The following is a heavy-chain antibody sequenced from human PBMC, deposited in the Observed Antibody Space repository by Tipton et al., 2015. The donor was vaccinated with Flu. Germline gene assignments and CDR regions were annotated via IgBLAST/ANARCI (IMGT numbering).Heavy chain of an antibody. Sequence: SLRLSCEASGFTFSRYAMSWVRQAPGKGLEWVSGISGGGAITYFADSVKGRFTISRDNSKNTLVLQMNSLRAEDTAIYYCATLTGDDYWGQGILVTVSS. CDR2: ISGGGAIT. CDR3: ATLTGDDY. J-gene: IGHJ4*02. V-gene: IGHV3-23*01. D-gene: IGHD7-27*01. CDR1: GFTFSRYA.